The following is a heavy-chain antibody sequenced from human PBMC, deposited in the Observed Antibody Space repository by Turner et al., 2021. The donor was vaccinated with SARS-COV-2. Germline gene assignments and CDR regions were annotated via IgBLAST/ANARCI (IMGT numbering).Heavy chain of an antibody. J-gene: IGHJ6*02. V-gene: IGHV3-48*03. CDR2: ISRSGSTI. CDR3: AREGVGAIHGMDV. D-gene: IGHD1-26*01. CDR1: GFTFSSYE. Sequence: EVQLVESGGGLVQPGGSLRLSCAASGFTFSSYEMNWVRQAPGKGLEWVSYISRSGSTIYYADSVKGRFTISRDNAKNSLYLQMNSLRAEDTAVYYCAREGVGAIHGMDVWGQGTTVTVSS.